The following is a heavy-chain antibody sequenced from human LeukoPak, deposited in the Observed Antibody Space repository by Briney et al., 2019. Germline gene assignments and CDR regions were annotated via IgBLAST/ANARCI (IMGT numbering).Heavy chain of an antibody. D-gene: IGHD6-13*01. CDR3: ARGSWTGSSWDRIWFDP. Sequence: SETLSLTCTVSGDSISSYYWSWIRQSPEKGLEWIGNIYYSGNTNYNPSLKSRVTMSVDTSKNQFSLKLTSVTAADTAMYFCARGSWTGSSWDRIWFDPWGQGTLVTVSS. CDR1: GDSISSYY. V-gene: IGHV4-59*01. CDR2: IYYSGNT. J-gene: IGHJ5*02.